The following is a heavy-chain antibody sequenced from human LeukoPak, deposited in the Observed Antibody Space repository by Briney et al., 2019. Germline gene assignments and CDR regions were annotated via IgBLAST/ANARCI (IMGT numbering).Heavy chain of an antibody. Sequence: PSETLSLTCTASGASTSSYYWSWIRQPPGKGLQWIAHFYYSGSSYYNPSLKGRVTISGDTSKNQFSLKLTSVTAADTAIYYCARISPAAGAFDIWGRGTMVTVSA. V-gene: IGHV4-59*01. D-gene: IGHD6-13*01. CDR2: FYYSGSS. CDR3: ARISPAAGAFDI. J-gene: IGHJ3*02. CDR1: GASTSSYY.